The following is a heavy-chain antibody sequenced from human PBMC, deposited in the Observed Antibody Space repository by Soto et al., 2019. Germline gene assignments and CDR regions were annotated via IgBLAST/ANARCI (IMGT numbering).Heavy chain of an antibody. D-gene: IGHD4-17*01. J-gene: IGHJ4*02. V-gene: IGHV1-3*01. CDR3: ATEIDATTVTSLEY. CDR1: GYTFSGSV. CDR2: INADNGNT. Sequence: ASVKVSCKASGYTFSGSVMHWVRQAPGQRLEWMGWINADNGNTKYSQKFQDRVTLTRDTSASTAYMELSSLRSEDTTVYYCATEIDATTVTSLEYWGQGTLVTVSS.